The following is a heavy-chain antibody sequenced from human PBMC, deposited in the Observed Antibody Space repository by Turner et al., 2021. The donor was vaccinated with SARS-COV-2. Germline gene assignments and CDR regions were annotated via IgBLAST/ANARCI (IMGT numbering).Heavy chain of an antibody. J-gene: IGHJ4*02. V-gene: IGHV3-30*04. Sequence: QVQLVESGGGVVQPGRSLRLSCAASGFTFSSYAMHWVRQAPGKGLEWVAVISYDGSNQNYADSVKGRFTISRDNSENTLNLQMNSLRAEDTAVYYWASDRYSEYYFDYWGQGTLVTVSS. CDR1: GFTFSSYA. D-gene: IGHD5-18*01. CDR3: ASDRYSEYYFDY. CDR2: ISYDGSNQ.